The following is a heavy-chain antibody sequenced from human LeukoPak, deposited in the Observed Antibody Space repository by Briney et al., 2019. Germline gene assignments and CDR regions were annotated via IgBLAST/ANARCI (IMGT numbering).Heavy chain of an antibody. Sequence: GGSLRLSCAASGFTFSSYSMNWVRQAPGKGLEWVSYISSSSSTIYYADSVKGRFTISRDNAENSLYLQMNSLRAEDTAVYYCARAGGVVVITGSFDIWGQGTMVTVSS. CDR2: ISSSSSTI. D-gene: IGHD3-22*01. CDR1: GFTFSSYS. V-gene: IGHV3-48*04. J-gene: IGHJ3*02. CDR3: ARAGGVVVITGSFDI.